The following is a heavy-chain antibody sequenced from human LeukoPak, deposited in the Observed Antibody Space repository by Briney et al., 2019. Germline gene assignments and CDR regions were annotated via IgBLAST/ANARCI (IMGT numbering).Heavy chain of an antibody. CDR1: GFTFSSYG. J-gene: IGHJ6*03. Sequence: GGSLRLSCAASGFTFSSYGMSWVRQVPGKGLEWVSSINWNGGSTGYGDSVKGRFTISRGNAKNSLYLQMNSLRAEDTALNYCARGVTTLDNYYYMDVWGKGTTVTVSS. D-gene: IGHD4-23*01. V-gene: IGHV3-20*04. CDR2: INWNGGST. CDR3: ARGVTTLDNYYYMDV.